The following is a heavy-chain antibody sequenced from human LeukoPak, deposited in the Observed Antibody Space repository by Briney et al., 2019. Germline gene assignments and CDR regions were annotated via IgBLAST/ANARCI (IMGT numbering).Heavy chain of an antibody. V-gene: IGHV3-23*01. J-gene: IGHJ4*02. D-gene: IGHD6-19*01. Sequence: GGSLRLSCAASGFSLSTYAMSWVRQAPGKGLEWVSHFGGSGGTIYYADSVKGRFTISRDNSKNTLYLQMNSLRAEDTAVYYCAKDRYSSGWRTYFDYWGQGTLVTVSS. CDR2: FGGSGGTI. CDR3: AKDRYSSGWRTYFDY. CDR1: GFSLSTYA.